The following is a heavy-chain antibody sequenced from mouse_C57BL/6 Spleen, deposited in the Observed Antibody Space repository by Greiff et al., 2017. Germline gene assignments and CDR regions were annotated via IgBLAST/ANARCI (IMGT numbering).Heavy chain of an antibody. J-gene: IGHJ2*01. Sequence: QVQLKESGAELARPGASVKMSCKASGYTFTSYTMHWVKQRPGQGLEWIGYINPSSGYTKYNQKFKDKATLTADKSSSTAYMQLSSLTSEDSAVYYCARDYSTYFDYWGQGTTLTVSS. V-gene: IGHV1-4*01. CDR3: ARDYSTYFDY. D-gene: IGHD1-1*02. CDR2: INPSSGYT. CDR1: GYTFTSYT.